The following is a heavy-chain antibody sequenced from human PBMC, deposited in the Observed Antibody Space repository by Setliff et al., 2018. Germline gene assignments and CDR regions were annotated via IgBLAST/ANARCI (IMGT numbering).Heavy chain of an antibody. D-gene: IGHD3-9*01. V-gene: IGHV4-39*01. J-gene: IGHJ4*02. Sequence: SETLSLTCTVSRGSISNNAYYWAWIRQPPGKGLEWIGSIYNSGNTYYNSSLKSRVTIXXXTSKNKFXXXXXSVTAADTAVYYCAHSTTFDLHHDYWGQGALVTVSS. CDR1: RGSISNNAYY. CDR3: AHSTTFDLHHDY. CDR2: IYNSGNT.